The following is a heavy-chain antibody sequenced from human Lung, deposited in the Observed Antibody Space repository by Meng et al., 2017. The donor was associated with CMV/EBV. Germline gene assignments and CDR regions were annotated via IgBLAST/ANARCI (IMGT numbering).Heavy chain of an antibody. V-gene: IGHV3-30*02. D-gene: IGHD1-26*01. CDR2: IRHDGINE. CDR3: ARDLRWRALDY. CDR1: GFTFSSFS. J-gene: IGHJ4*02. Sequence: QVQVGGAGGGVDHPGGSLRLSCAASGFTFSSFSMHWVRQAPGKGLEWVSFIRHDGINEYYVDSVKGRFTISRDNSKNTLYLQMNSLRVEDTAVYYCARDLRWRALDYWGQGTLVTVSS.